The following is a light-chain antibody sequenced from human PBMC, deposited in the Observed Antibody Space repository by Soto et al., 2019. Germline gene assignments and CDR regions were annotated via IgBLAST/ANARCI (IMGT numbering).Light chain of an antibody. V-gene: IGKV1-5*03. J-gene: IGKJ3*01. CDR3: QQYESYSPFT. CDR2: KAS. CDR1: QSIGSW. Sequence: DIQMTQSPSTLSASVGDRVTITCRASQSIGSWLAWYQQKPGKAPKLLIYKASNLQSGVPSRFSGSGSGTEFTLTISSLQPDDFATYYCQQYESYSPFTFGPGTKVDIK.